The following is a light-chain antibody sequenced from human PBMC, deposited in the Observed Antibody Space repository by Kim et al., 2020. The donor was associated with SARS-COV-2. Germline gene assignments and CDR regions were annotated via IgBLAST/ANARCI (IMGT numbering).Light chain of an antibody. CDR3: GSNVGNDNWA. V-gene: IGLV2-8*01. J-gene: IGLJ3*02. CDR2: EVN. Sequence: QSALTQTPSASGSPGKSVTISCTGTISDVSWYQQHPGKAPKRMIYEVNKRPSGVPDRYSGSNSGITASLTVSGLQTEDEADYYCGSNVGNDNWAFGG. CDR1: ISD.